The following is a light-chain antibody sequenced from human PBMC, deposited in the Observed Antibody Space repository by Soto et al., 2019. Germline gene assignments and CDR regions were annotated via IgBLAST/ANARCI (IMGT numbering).Light chain of an antibody. V-gene: IGKV1-17*03. CDR1: QDISNF. Sequence: DIQMPQSPSDMSASVGDRVTITCRASQDISNFVVWFQQRPGKVPKRLIYSATSLESGVTSRFSGYGSGTEFPLTISSLQPEDFATYYCVEHKSYPRSFGQATNVEIK. CDR3: VEHKSYPRS. J-gene: IGKJ1*01. CDR2: SAT.